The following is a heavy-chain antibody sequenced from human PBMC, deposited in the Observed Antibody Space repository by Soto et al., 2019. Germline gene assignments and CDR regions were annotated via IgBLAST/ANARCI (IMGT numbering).Heavy chain of an antibody. CDR3: AGVGEYDFCSGYYGMNV. V-gene: IGHV3-23*01. CDR2: FSGSGGST. CDR1: GFTFSSYA. Sequence: EVQLLESGGGLVQPGGSLRLSCAASGFTFSSYAMSWVRQAPGKGLEWVSAFSGSGGSTYYADSVKGRFTISRDNSKNTLYLQTNSLRAEDTAVYHCAGVGEYDFCSGYYGMNVGGQETTVTVSS. J-gene: IGHJ6*02. D-gene: IGHD3-3*01.